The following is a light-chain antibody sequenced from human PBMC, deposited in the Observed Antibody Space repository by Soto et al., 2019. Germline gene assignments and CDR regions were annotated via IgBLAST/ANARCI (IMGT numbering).Light chain of an antibody. CDR1: SADIGSFNL. V-gene: IGLV2-11*01. CDR2: GVS. Sequence: QSALTQPASLSGSPGQSITISCTGTSADIGSFNLVSWYQQFPGEVPKLIISGVSERPSGVPDRFSGSKSGNTASLTISGLQAEDEADYYCCSYVDTDTWVFGGGTKLTVL. J-gene: IGLJ3*02. CDR3: CSYVDTDTWV.